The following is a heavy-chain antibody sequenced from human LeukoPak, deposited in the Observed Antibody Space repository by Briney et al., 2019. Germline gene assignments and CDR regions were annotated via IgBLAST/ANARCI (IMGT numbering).Heavy chain of an antibody. CDR2: ISGSGDST. CDR3: AKRGATRTIDY. D-gene: IGHD1-26*01. CDR1: GFTFSSYA. V-gene: IGHV3-23*01. Sequence: GESLRLSCAAPGFTFSSYAMNWVRQAPGKGLEWVSSISGSGDSTYYADSVKGRFTISRDNSKNTLYLQMNSLRAEDTAVYYCAKRGATRTIDYWGQGSLVTVSS. J-gene: IGHJ4*02.